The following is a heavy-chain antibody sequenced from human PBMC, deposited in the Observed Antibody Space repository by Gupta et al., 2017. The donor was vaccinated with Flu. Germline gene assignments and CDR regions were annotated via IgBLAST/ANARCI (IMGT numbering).Heavy chain of an antibody. V-gene: IGHV1-2*02. CDR3: AIENGGAISYFDY. Sequence: RQAPGQGLEWMGWINPNSGGTNYAQKFQGRVTMTRDTSISTAYMELSRLRSDDTAVYYCAIENGGAISYFDYWGQGTLVTVSS. D-gene: IGHD3-16*01. CDR2: INPNSGGT. J-gene: IGHJ4*02.